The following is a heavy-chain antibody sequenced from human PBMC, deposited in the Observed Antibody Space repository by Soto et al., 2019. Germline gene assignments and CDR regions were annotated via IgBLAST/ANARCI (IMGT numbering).Heavy chain of an antibody. D-gene: IGHD2-2*01. Sequence: QVQLVQSGAEVKKPGSSVKVSCKASGGTFSSYAISWVRQAPGQGLEWMGGIIPIPEPTNYAQKFQGRVTITADESKSTAYMELSSLRSEDTAVYYCARSQGSSTSLEIYYYYYYGMDVWGQGTTVTVSS. CDR3: ARSQGSSTSLEIYYYYYYGMDV. CDR1: GGTFSSYA. V-gene: IGHV1-69*01. J-gene: IGHJ6*02. CDR2: IIPIPEPT.